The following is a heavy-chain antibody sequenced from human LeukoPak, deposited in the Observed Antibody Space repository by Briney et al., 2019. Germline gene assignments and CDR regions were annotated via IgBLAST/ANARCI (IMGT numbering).Heavy chain of an antibody. J-gene: IGHJ6*02. CDR3: ARVDYGDYTGPYYGMDV. Sequence: TGGSLRLSCAASGFTVSSNYMSWVRQAPGKGLEWVSVIYSGGSTYYADSVKGRFTISRDNSKNTLYLQMNSLRAEDTAVYYCARVDYGDYTGPYYGMDVWGQGTTVTVSS. D-gene: IGHD4-17*01. CDR1: GFTVSSNY. CDR2: IYSGGST. V-gene: IGHV3-53*01.